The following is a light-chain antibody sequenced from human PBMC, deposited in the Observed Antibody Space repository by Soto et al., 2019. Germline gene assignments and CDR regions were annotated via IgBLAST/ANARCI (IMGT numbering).Light chain of an antibody. CDR3: QQYGSSGT. J-gene: IGKJ1*01. CDR2: GAS. V-gene: IGKV3-20*01. CDR1: QSVSNNY. Sequence: EILFAQSPGTLSLSPGERATLSCRASQSVSNNYLAWYQQKPGKAPRLLIYGASNRATGIPDRLSGSGSGTDFTLTISRLEPEDFAVYYCQQYGSSGTFGQGTKVDI.